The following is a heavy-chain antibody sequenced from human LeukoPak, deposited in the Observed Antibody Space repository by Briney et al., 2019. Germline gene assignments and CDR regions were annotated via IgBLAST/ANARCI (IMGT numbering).Heavy chain of an antibody. Sequence: GGSLRLSCAASGFTFDDYAMHWVRQAPGKGLEWVSGISWNSGSIGYADSVKGRFTISRDNAKTSLYLQMNSLRAEDTAVYYCARHLSGITGYTYGRGIDYWGQGTLVTVSS. D-gene: IGHD5-18*01. V-gene: IGHV3-9*01. CDR3: ARHLSGITGYTYGRGIDY. J-gene: IGHJ4*02. CDR2: ISWNSGSI. CDR1: GFTFDDYA.